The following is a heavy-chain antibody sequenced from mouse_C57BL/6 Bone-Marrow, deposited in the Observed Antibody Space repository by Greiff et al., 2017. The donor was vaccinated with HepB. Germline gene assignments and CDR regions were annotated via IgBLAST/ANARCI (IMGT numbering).Heavy chain of an antibody. Sequence: VQLQQSGPELVKPGASVKIPCKASGYTFTDYNMDWVKQSHGKSLEWIGDINPNNGGTIYNQKFKGKATLTVDKSSSTAYMELRSLTSEDTAVYYCARNDGRSFPYYFDYWGQGTTLTVSS. CDR3: ARNDGRSFPYYFDY. J-gene: IGHJ2*01. D-gene: IGHD1-1*01. CDR1: GYTFTDYN. V-gene: IGHV1-18*01. CDR2: INPNNGGT.